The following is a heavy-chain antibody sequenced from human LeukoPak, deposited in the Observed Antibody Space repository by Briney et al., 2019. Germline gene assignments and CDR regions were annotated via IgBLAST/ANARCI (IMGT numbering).Heavy chain of an antibody. Sequence: PSETLSLTCTVSGGSISSSSYYWGWIRQPLGKGLEWIGSIYYSGSTYYNPSLKSRVTISVDTSKNQFSLKLSSVTAADTAVYYCARVPKCSGGSCYPRFDYWGQGTLVTVSS. D-gene: IGHD2-15*01. CDR3: ARVPKCSGGSCYPRFDY. V-gene: IGHV4-39*07. J-gene: IGHJ4*02. CDR1: GGSISSSSYY. CDR2: IYYSGST.